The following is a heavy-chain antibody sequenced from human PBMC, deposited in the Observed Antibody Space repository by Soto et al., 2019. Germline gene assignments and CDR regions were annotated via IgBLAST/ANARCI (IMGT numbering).Heavy chain of an antibody. CDR1: GGSISSGGYY. CDR2: IYYSGST. Sequence: PSETLSLTCTVSGGSISSGGYYWSWIRRHPGKGLEWIGYIYYSGSTYYNPSLKSRVTISVDTSKNQFSLKLSSVTAADTAVYYCARAVRYGFGEPATFDYWGQGTLVTVSS. J-gene: IGHJ4*02. CDR3: ARAVRYGFGEPATFDY. V-gene: IGHV4-31*03. D-gene: IGHD3-10*01.